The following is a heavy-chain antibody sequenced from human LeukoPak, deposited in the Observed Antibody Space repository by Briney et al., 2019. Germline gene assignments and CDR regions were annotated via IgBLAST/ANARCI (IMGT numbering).Heavy chain of an antibody. Sequence: GGSLRLSCAASGFTFSSYAMSWVRQAPGKGLEWVSAISGSGGSTYYADSVKGRFTISRDNSKNTLYLQMDSLRAEDTAVYYCAKGRYCSGGSCFLAMVHTNDYWGQGTLVTVSS. J-gene: IGHJ4*02. V-gene: IGHV3-23*01. CDR3: AKGRYCSGGSCFLAMVHTNDY. CDR1: GFTFSSYA. D-gene: IGHD2-15*01. CDR2: ISGSGGST.